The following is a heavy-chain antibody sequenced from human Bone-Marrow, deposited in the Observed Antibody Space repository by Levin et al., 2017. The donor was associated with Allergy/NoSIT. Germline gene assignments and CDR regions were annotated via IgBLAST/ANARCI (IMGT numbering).Heavy chain of an antibody. D-gene: IGHD3-10*01. CDR2: IKQDGSEK. J-gene: IGHJ4*02. Sequence: SCAASGFTFSSYWMSWVRQAPGKGLEWVANIKQDGSEKYYVDSVKGRFTISRDNAKNSLYLQMNSLRAEDTAVYYCARASYGSGSHTDYWGQGTLVTVSS. CDR1: GFTFSSYW. V-gene: IGHV3-7*01. CDR3: ARASYGSGSHTDY.